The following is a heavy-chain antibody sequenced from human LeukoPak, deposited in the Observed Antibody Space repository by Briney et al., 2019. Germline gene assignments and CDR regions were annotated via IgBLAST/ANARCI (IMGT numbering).Heavy chain of an antibody. V-gene: IGHV3-48*01. CDR3: ARKEEIGYYYYYMDV. CDR1: GFTFSGYS. CDR2: ISSSSSTI. Sequence: GGSLRLSCAASGFTFSGYSMNWVRQAPGKGLEWVSYISSSSSTIYYADSVKGRFTISRDNAKNSLYLQMNSLRAEDTAVYYCARKEEIGYYYYYMDVWGKGTTVTVSS. J-gene: IGHJ6*03.